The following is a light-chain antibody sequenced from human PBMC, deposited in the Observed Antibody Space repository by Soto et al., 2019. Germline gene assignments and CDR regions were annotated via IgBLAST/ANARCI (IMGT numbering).Light chain of an antibody. J-gene: IGLJ1*01. CDR2: DVS. CDR3: CSYAGSYTFV. Sequence: QSALNQPRSVSGSPGQSVTISCTGTSSDVGGYNYVSWYQQHPGKAPKLMIYDVSKRPSGVPDRFSGSKSGNTASLTISGLQAEDEADYYCCSYAGSYTFVFGTGTKATVL. V-gene: IGLV2-11*01. CDR1: SSDVGGYNY.